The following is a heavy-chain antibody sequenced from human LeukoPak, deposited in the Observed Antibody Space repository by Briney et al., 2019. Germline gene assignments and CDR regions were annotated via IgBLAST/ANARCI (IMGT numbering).Heavy chain of an antibody. CDR1: GGTFSSYA. Sequence: SVTVSCTASGGTFSSYAISWVRQAPGQGLEWMGGIIPIFGTANYAQKFQGRVTITADESTSTAYMELSSLRSEDTAVYYCTRDPQMGYCSGGSCRDHYYYYGMDVWGQGTTVTVSS. V-gene: IGHV1-69*13. D-gene: IGHD2-15*01. CDR2: IIPIFGTA. J-gene: IGHJ6*02. CDR3: TRDPQMGYCSGGSCRDHYYYYGMDV.